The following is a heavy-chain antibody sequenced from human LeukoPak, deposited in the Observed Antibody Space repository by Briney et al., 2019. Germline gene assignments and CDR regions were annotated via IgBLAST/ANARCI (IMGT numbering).Heavy chain of an antibody. CDR3: ARDESSTSVGWFDP. CDR2: ISSSSYI. Sequence: TGGSLRLSCAASGFTFSSYSMNWVRLAPGKGLEWVSSISSSSYIYYADSVKGRFTISRDNAKNSLYLQMNSLRAEDTAVYYCARDESSTSVGWFDPWGQGTLVTVSS. J-gene: IGHJ5*02. D-gene: IGHD2-2*01. V-gene: IGHV3-21*01. CDR1: GFTFSSYS.